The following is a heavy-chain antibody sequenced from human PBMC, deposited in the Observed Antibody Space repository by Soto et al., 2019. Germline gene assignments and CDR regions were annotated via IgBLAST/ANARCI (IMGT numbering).Heavy chain of an antibody. Sequence: QGHLVQSGAEVKKPGASVTVSCKASGYTFTNYGISCVRQAPGPGLEWMGWISGYNGNTKYAPKFQGRVTMTSDTSTSTAYMQMRSLRSDDTAVYYCARDMGVNDSGDYMDYWCQGTLVTVAS. D-gene: IGHD6-25*01. CDR3: ARDMGVNDSGDYMDY. V-gene: IGHV1-18*01. CDR2: ISGYNGNT. J-gene: IGHJ4*02. CDR1: GYTFTNYG.